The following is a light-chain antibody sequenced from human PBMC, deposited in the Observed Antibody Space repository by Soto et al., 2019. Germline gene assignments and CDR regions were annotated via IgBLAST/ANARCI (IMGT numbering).Light chain of an antibody. Sequence: DIVMTQSPDSLAVSLGERATINCKSSQRVLNTSNNKNYLAWYQQKPGQPPKLLIYWTSTRESGVPDRFSGSGSGTDFTLTISSTQAEDVAVYYCQQYYTTPFTFGQGTKLEIK. CDR3: QQYYTTPFT. CDR2: WTS. J-gene: IGKJ2*01. CDR1: QRVLNTSNNKNY. V-gene: IGKV4-1*01.